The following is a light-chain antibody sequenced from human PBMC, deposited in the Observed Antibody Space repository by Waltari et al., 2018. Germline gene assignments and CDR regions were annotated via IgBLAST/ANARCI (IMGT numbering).Light chain of an antibody. CDR3: QYYDNSVIT. CDR1: QSLSTSY. J-gene: IGKJ5*01. V-gene: IGKV3D-20*01. CDR2: HAS. Sequence: EIVLTQSPATLSLSPGERATLSCGASQSLSTSYFAWYQQKPGLAPRLLMYHASSRATGIPDRFSGSGVGTDFTLTISRLEPEDFAVYYCQYYDNSVITFGQGTRLEI.